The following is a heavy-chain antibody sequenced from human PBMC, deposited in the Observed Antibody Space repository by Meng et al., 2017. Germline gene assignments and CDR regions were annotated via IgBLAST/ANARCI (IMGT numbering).Heavy chain of an antibody. D-gene: IGHD3-22*01. CDR3: ARVWYYYDSSGYYYPVDYFDY. CDR1: GFTFSDYY. CDR2: ISSSGSTI. V-gene: IGHV3-11*04. Sequence: GESLKISCAASGFTFSDYYMSWIRQAPGKGLEWVSYISSSGSTIYYADSVKGRFTISRDNAKNTLYLQMNSLRAEDTAVYYCARVWYYYDSSGYYYPVDYFDYWGQGTLVTVSS. J-gene: IGHJ4*02.